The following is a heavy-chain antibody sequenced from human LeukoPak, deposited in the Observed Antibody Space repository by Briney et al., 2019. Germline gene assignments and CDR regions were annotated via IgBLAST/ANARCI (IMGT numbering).Heavy chain of an antibody. CDR1: GDSVSSNSGA. V-gene: IGHV6-1*01. Sequence: SQTLSLTCAISGDSVSSNSGAWNWIRQSPSRGLEWLGRTYYRSKWYNDYAVSVKSRITINPDTSKNQFSLQLNSVTPEDTAVYYCAKLPVYDSGSFIDYWGQGTLVTVSS. CDR3: AKLPVYDSGSFIDY. CDR2: TYYRSKWYN. D-gene: IGHD3-10*01. J-gene: IGHJ4*02.